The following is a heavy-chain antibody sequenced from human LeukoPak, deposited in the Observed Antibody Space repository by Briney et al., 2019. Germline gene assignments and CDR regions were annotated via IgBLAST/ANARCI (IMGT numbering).Heavy chain of an antibody. CDR1: GFTFSSYT. J-gene: IGHJ4*02. Sequence: GSLRLSCAASGFTFSSYTMNWVRQAPGKGLEWVSSISSSSSYIDHADSVKGRFTISRDNAKNSLYLQMNSLRAEDTAVYYCAREQWLAFWGQGTLVTVSS. CDR2: ISSSSSYI. V-gene: IGHV3-21*04. CDR3: AREQWLAF. D-gene: IGHD6-19*01.